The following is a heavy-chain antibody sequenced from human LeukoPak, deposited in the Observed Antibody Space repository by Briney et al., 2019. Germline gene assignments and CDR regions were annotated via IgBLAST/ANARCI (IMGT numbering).Heavy chain of an antibody. Sequence: GGSLRLSCAASGFTFSNYWMHWVRQVPGKGLVWVSHINRDGSSTSYADSVKGRFTISRDNAKNTLYLQMNSLRAEDTAVYYCARGSGRDSGGYWGQGTLVTVSS. CDR3: ARGSGRDSGGY. V-gene: IGHV3-74*01. CDR1: GFTFSNYW. J-gene: IGHJ4*02. CDR2: INRDGSST. D-gene: IGHD3-10*01.